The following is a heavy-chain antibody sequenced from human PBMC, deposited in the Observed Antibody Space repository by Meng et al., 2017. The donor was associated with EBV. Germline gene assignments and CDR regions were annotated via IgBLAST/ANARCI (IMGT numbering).Heavy chain of an antibody. CDR3: ARVGIAVAGTGDY. J-gene: IGHJ4*02. D-gene: IGHD6-19*01. V-gene: IGHV1-2*06. CDR1: GYTFTGYY. CDR2: INPNSGGT. Sequence: QVRVVHSGAAVKKPGASVKVPCKASGYTFTGYYMHWVRQAPGQGLEWMGRINPNSGGTNYAQKFQGRVTMTRDTSISTAYMELSRLRSDDTAVYYCARVGIAVAGTGDYWGQGTLVTVSS.